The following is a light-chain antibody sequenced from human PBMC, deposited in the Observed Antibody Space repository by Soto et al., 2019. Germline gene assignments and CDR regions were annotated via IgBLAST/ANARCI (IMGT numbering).Light chain of an antibody. CDR2: YNN. CDR1: SSNIGNNY. V-gene: IGLV1-51*01. CDR3: GTWDSSLSAGV. J-gene: IGLJ3*02. Sequence: QSVLTQPPSVSAAPGQKVTISCSGSSSNIGNNYVSWYQQLPGTAPKLLIYYNNKRPSGIPDRFSGSKSGTSATLGITGLQIGDEADYYCGTWDSSLSAGVFGGGTQLTVL.